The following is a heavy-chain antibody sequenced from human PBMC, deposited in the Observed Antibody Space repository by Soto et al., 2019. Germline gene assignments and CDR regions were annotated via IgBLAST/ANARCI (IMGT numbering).Heavy chain of an antibody. CDR2: INRDVSST. V-gene: IGHV3-74*01. CDR1: GFSFSSYW. J-gene: IGHJ4*02. Sequence: EVQLVESGGGLVQPGGSLRLSCAASGFSFSSYWMHWVRQAPGKGLVWVSRINRDVSSTSYADSVKGRFTISRDNAKNTLYLQMNSLRAEDTAVYYCAVAVAGPTAIGYWGQGTLVTVSS. CDR3: AVAVAGPTAIGY. D-gene: IGHD6-19*01.